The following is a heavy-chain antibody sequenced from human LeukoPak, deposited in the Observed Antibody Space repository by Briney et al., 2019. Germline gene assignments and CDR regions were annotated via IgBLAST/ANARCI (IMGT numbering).Heavy chain of an antibody. V-gene: IGHV1-69*04. CDR3: ARDRWGSTSPGDY. Sequence: ASVKVSCKASGGTFSSYTISWVRQAPGQGREWMGRIIPILGIANYAQKFQGRVTITADKSTSTAYMELSSLRSEDTAVYYCARDRWGSTSPGDYWGQGTLVTVSS. CDR1: GGTFSSYT. D-gene: IGHD2-2*01. J-gene: IGHJ4*02. CDR2: IIPILGIA.